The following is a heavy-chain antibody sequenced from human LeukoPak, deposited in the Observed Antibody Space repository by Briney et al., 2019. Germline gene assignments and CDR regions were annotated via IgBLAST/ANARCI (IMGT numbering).Heavy chain of an antibody. D-gene: IGHD6-13*01. CDR1: GGTFISYA. J-gene: IGHJ5*02. Sequence: SVKVSCKASGGTFISYAISWVRQAPGQGLEWMGGIIPIFGTANYAQKFQGRVTITADESTSTAYMELSSLRSEDTAVYYCAREAAGLYNWFDPWGQGTLVTVSS. CDR3: AREAAGLYNWFDP. V-gene: IGHV1-69*13. CDR2: IIPIFGTA.